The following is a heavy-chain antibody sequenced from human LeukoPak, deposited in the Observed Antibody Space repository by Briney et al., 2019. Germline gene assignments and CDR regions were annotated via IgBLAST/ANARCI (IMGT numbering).Heavy chain of an antibody. CDR2: MSGSGHST. CDR3: AKYVGGSGWYPGQGGYFDL. V-gene: IGHV3-23*01. Sequence: QRGGSLRLSCAASGFTFSSYAMSWVRQAPGKGLEWVSSMSGSGHSTYYADSVKGRFTISRDNSKNTLYLQMNSLRAEDTAVYYCAKYVGGSGWYPGQGGYFDLWGRGTLVTVSS. CDR1: GFTFSSYA. D-gene: IGHD6-19*01. J-gene: IGHJ2*01.